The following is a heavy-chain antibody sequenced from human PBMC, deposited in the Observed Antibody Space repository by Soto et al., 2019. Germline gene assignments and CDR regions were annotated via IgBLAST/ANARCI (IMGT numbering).Heavy chain of an antibody. J-gene: IGHJ4*02. CDR2: LYSDGST. CDR3: ATAFCTDGSSCGFDY. Sequence: GGSLRLSCAASGFTVSNNYMSWVRQAPGKGLESVSVLYSDGSTNYADSVKGRFTISRDIPKNTLNLQMNSLRVEDTALYYCATAFCTDGSSCGFDYWGQGTLVTVSS. V-gene: IGHV3-53*01. D-gene: IGHD2-8*01. CDR1: GFTVSNNY.